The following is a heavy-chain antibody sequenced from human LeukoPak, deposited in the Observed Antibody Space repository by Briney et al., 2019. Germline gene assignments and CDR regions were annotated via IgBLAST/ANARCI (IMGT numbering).Heavy chain of an antibody. CDR1: GFTFSIYG. D-gene: IGHD6-13*01. CDR3: AKDSSSWYGYFDY. J-gene: IGHJ4*02. Sequence: GGSLRLSCAASGFTFSIYGMSWVRQAPGKGLEWVSVISGSGGSTYYADSVKGRFTIARDNSKNTLYLQMNSLRAEDTAVYYCAKDSSSWYGYFDYWGQGTLVTVSS. V-gene: IGHV3-23*01. CDR2: ISGSGGST.